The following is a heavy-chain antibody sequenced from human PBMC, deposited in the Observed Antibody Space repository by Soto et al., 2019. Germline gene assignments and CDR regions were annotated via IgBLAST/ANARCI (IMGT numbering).Heavy chain of an antibody. CDR2: ISYDGNNK. CDR1: GFTFSSYA. V-gene: IGHV3-30*18. J-gene: IGHJ4*02. D-gene: IGHD6-25*01. Sequence: QVQLVESGGGVVQPGRSLRLSCAASGFTFSSYAMHWVRQAPGKGLEWVAVISYDGNNKNYADSVKGRFTISRDQSKNTLDLQMHTMRAEDTAVYHCAKDRSGRWSLDYGGQGTLVTVSS. CDR3: AKDRSGRWSLDY.